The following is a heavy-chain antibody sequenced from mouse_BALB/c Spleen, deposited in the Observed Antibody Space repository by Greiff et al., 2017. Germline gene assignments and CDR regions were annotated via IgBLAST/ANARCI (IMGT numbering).Heavy chain of an antibody. J-gene: IGHJ4*01. D-gene: IGHD2-1*01. CDR2: ISSGGGST. CDR1: GFAFSSYD. CDR3: ASYGNFYAMDY. Sequence: EVQVVESGGGLVKPGGSLKLSCAASGFAFSSYDMSWVRQTPEKRLEWVAYISSGGGSTYYPDTVKGRFTISRDNAKNTLYLQMSSLKSEDTAMYYCASYGNFYAMDYWGQGTSVTVSS. V-gene: IGHV5-12-1*01.